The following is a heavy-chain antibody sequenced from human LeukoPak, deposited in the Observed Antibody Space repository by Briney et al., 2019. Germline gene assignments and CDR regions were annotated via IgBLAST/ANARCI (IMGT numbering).Heavy chain of an antibody. V-gene: IGHV3-21*06. CDR3: ARWYSSGWYSDY. J-gene: IGHJ4*02. CDR2: VSGTSEYI. Sequence: GGSLRLSCAASGFSFSTYSMIWVRQVPGKGLEWVSSVSGTSEYIYYADSVRGRFTISRDNAKNTVYLQMNSLRAEDTAVYYCARWYSSGWYSDYWGQGTLITVSS. D-gene: IGHD6-19*01. CDR1: GFSFSTYS.